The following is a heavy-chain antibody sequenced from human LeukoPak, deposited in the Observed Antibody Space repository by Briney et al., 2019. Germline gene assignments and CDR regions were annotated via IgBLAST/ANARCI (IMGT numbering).Heavy chain of an antibody. V-gene: IGHV3-30*02. CDR3: AREHTIAATGTHWFAP. Sequence: GGSLRLSCAASGFTFSSYGMHWVRQAPGKGLEWVAFIRYDGSNKYYADSVKGRFTISRDNSKNTLYLQMNSLRVEDTAVYYCAREHTIAATGTHWFAPWGQGTLVTVSS. CDR1: GFTFSSYG. D-gene: IGHD6-13*01. CDR2: IRYDGSNK. J-gene: IGHJ5*02.